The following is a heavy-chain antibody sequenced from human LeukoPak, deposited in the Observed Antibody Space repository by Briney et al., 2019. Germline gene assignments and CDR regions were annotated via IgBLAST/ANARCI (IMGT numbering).Heavy chain of an antibody. J-gene: IGHJ4*02. CDR3: SIAAAGTNRSDY. V-gene: IGHV4-39*01. CDR2: IYYSGST. D-gene: IGHD6-13*01. CDR1: GGSISSYY. Sequence: SETLSLTCTVSGGSISSYYWGWIRQPPGKGLEWIGSIYYSGSTYYNPSLKSRVTISVDTSKNQFSLKLSSVTAADTAVYYCSIAAAGTNRSDYWGQGTLVTVSS.